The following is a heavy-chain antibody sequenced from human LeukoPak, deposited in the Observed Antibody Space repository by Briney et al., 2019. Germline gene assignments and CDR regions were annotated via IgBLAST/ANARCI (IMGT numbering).Heavy chain of an antibody. J-gene: IGHJ4*02. CDR1: GFTFDDYG. CDR2: INWNGGSK. CDR3: ARVGGGYSYGPPDY. D-gene: IGHD5-18*01. V-gene: IGHV3-20*04. Sequence: GGSLRLSCAASGFTFDDYGMSWVRQAPGKGLEWVSGINWNGGSKGYADSVKGRFTISRDNAKNSLYLQMNSLRAEDTALYYCARVGGGYSYGPPDYWGQGTLVTVSS.